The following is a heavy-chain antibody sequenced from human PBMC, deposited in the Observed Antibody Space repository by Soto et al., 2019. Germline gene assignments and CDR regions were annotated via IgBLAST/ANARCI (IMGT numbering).Heavy chain of an antibody. CDR2: IYYSGST. CDR3: ASRTEIYGDYGLYYYYYMDV. CDR1: GGSISSSSYY. J-gene: IGHJ6*03. D-gene: IGHD4-17*01. Sequence: PSETLSLTCTVSGGSISSSSYYWGWIRQPPGKGLGWIGSIYYSGSTYYNPPLKSRVTISVDTSKNQFSLKLSSVTAADTAVYYCASRTEIYGDYGLYYYYYMDVWGKGTTVTVSS. V-gene: IGHV4-39*01.